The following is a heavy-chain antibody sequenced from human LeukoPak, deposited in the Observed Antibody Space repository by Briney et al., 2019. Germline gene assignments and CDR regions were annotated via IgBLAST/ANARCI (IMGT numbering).Heavy chain of an antibody. CDR1: GFTVSSNY. CDR2: IYSGGST. CDR3: ARDYGGNSGPDWFDP. Sequence: GGSLRLSCAASGFTVSSNYMSWVRQAPGKGLEWVSVIYSGGSTYYADSVKGRFTISRDNAKNSLYLQMNSLRAEDTAVYYCARDYGGNSGPDWFDPWGQGALVTVSS. J-gene: IGHJ5*02. D-gene: IGHD4-23*01. V-gene: IGHV3-53*01.